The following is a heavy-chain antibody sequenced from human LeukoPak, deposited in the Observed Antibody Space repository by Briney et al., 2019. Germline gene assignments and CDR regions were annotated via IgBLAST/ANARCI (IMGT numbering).Heavy chain of an antibody. D-gene: IGHD3-16*01. CDR1: GFTFSSYW. V-gene: IGHV3-7*03. CDR2: IKQDGSEK. Sequence: GGSLRLSCAASGFTFSSYWMSWVRQAPGKGLEGVANIKQDGSEKYYVDSVKGRFTISRDNAKNSLYLQMNSLRAEDTAVYYCAREGGGYYYGMDVWGKGTTVTVSS. J-gene: IGHJ6*04. CDR3: AREGGGYYYGMDV.